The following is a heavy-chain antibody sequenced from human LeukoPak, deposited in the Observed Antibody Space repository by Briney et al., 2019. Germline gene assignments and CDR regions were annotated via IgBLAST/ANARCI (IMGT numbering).Heavy chain of an antibody. CDR1: GGSISSYY. CDR2: IYYSGST. J-gene: IGHJ5*02. Sequence: SETLSLTCTVSGGSISSYYWSWIRQPPGKGLEWIGYIYYSGSTNYNPSLKSRVTISVDTSKNQFSLKLSSVTAADTAVYYCARGRPEVGATWFDPWGQGTLVTVSS. CDR3: ARGRPEVGATWFDP. V-gene: IGHV4-59*12. D-gene: IGHD1-26*01.